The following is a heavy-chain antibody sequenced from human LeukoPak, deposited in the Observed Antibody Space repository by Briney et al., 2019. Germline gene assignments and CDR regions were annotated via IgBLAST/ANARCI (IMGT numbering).Heavy chain of an antibody. V-gene: IGHV3-15*01. Sequence: GGSLRLSCAASGFTFSSYAMSWARQAPGKGLEWVGRIKSKTDGGTTDYAAPVKGRFTISRDDSKNTLYLQMNSLKTEDTAIYYCTKTYYYGSGSLDYWGQGTLVTVSS. D-gene: IGHD3-10*01. CDR1: GFTFSSYA. CDR3: TKTYYYGSGSLDY. J-gene: IGHJ4*02. CDR2: IKSKTDGGTT.